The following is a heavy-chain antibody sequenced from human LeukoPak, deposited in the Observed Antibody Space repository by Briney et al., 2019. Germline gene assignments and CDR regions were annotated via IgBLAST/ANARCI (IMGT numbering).Heavy chain of an antibody. CDR2: IYYSGST. J-gene: IGHJ4*02. Sequence: PSETLSLTCTVSGGSISSSSYYWGWIRQPPGKGLEWIGSIYYSGSTYYNPSLKGRVTISVDTSKNQSSLKLSSVTAADTAVYYCARRGPGLDYWGQGTLVTVSS. CDR3: ARRGPGLDY. V-gene: IGHV4-39*01. CDR1: GGSISSSSYY. D-gene: IGHD1-14*01.